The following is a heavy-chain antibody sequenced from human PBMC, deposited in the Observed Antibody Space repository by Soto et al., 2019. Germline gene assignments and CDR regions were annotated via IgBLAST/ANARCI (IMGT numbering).Heavy chain of an antibody. CDR2: INHSGST. Sequence: SETLSLTCAVYGGSFSGYYWSWIRQPPGKGLEWIGEINHSGSTNYNPSLKSRVTISVDTSKNQFSLKLSSVTAADTAVYYCARGRGPRGRTIFGVVMERSHYYYYGMDVWGQGTTVTVSS. CDR1: GGSFSGYY. CDR3: ARGRGPRGRTIFGVVMERSHYYYYGMDV. V-gene: IGHV4-34*01. D-gene: IGHD3-3*01. J-gene: IGHJ6*02.